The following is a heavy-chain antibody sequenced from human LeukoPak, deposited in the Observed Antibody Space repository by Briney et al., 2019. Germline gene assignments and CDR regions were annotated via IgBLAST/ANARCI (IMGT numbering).Heavy chain of an antibody. D-gene: IGHD4-23*01. J-gene: IGHJ4*02. Sequence: ASVKVSCKASGYTFPSYFMHWVRQAPGQGLEWMGGIIPIFGTANYAQKFQGRVTITADESTSTAYMELSSLRSEDTAVYYCARLNYGGTYYFDYWGQGTPVTVSS. CDR3: ARLNYGGTYYFDY. CDR1: GYTFPSYF. V-gene: IGHV1-69*13. CDR2: IIPIFGTA.